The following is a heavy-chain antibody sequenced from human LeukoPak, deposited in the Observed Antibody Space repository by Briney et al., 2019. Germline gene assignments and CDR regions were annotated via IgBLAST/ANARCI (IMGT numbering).Heavy chain of an antibody. J-gene: IGHJ6*02. CDR2: ISYDGSNK. CDR1: GFTFSGYP. V-gene: IGHV3-30-3*01. CDR3: ARDEGYCSRTSCYRASKGMDV. D-gene: IGHD2-2*01. Sequence: SGKSLRLSCAASGFTFSGYPIHWVRQAPGKGLEWVAVISYDGSNKYYADSVKGRFTISRDNSKNTLYLQMNSLRAEDTAVYYCARDEGYCSRTSCYRASKGMDVWGQGTAVIVSS.